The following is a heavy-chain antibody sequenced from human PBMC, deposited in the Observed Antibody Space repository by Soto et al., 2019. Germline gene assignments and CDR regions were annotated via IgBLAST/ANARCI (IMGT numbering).Heavy chain of an antibody. CDR2: VDHSGRT. D-gene: IGHD3-10*01. J-gene: IGHJ4*02. Sequence: SETLSLTCAVSGYSINSDYYWGWIRQPPGKGLEWIGSVDHSGRTYYSPSLRSRLTIFIDTSKNQFSLRLTSVTAADTAMYFCAKKGYYPSGKIHLFDSWGPGTLVTVS. CDR1: GYSINSDYY. CDR3: AKKGYYPSGKIHLFDS. V-gene: IGHV4-38-2*01.